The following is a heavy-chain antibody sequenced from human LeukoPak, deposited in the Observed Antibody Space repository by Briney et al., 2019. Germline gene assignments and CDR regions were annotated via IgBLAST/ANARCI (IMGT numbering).Heavy chain of an antibody. CDR2: IYTSGST. J-gene: IGHJ3*02. CDR3: ARSLPVFWSGYVVPDAFDI. V-gene: IGHV4-4*09. D-gene: IGHD3-3*01. CDR1: GGSISSYY. Sequence: EASETLSLTCTVSGGSISSYYWSWIRQPPGKGLEWIGYIYTSGSTNYNPSLKSRVTISVDTSKNQFSLKLSSVTAADMAVYYCARSLPVFWSGYVVPDAFDIWGQGTMVTVSS.